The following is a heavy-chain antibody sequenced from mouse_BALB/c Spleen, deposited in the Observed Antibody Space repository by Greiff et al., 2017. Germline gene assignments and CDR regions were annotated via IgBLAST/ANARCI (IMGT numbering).Heavy chain of an antibody. CDR2: ISSGGSYT. V-gene: IGHV5-6*01. D-gene: IGHD4-1*01. Sequence: EVKVVESGGDLVKPGGSLKLSCAASGFTFSSYGMSWVRQTPDKRLEWVATISSGGSYTYYPDSVKGRFTISRDNAKNTLYLQMSSLKSEDTAMYYCARQLGGWYFDVWGAGTTVTVSS. CDR1: GFTFSSYG. CDR3: ARQLGGWYFDV. J-gene: IGHJ1*01.